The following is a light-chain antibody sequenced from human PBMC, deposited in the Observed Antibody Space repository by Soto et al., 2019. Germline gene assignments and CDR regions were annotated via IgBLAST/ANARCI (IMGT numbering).Light chain of an antibody. Sequence: QSVLTQPASVSGSAGQSITISCTGTSSDVGGYNYVSWYQQHPGKAPKLMIYDVSNRPSGVSNRFSGSKSGNTASLTISGLQAEDEADYYCSSYTSSITLLYVFGTGTKVTVL. CDR3: SSYTSSITLLYV. V-gene: IGLV2-14*01. CDR1: SSDVGGYNY. CDR2: DVS. J-gene: IGLJ1*01.